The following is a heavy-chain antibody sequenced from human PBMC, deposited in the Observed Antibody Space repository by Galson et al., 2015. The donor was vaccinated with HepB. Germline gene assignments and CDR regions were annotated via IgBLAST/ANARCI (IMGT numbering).Heavy chain of an antibody. CDR1: GFTFNTYS. CDR2: IGATSSLI. V-gene: IGHV3-48*01. D-gene: IGHD2/OR15-2a*01. Sequence: SLRLSCAASGFTFNTYSMNWVRQAPGKGLEWVSYIGATSSLIYYADSVKGRFTISRDNAKNSLYLQMNNLRAEDTAMYYCVRASGSGQPFPNWFDPWGQGALVTVSS. J-gene: IGHJ5*02. CDR3: VRASGSGQPFPNWFDP.